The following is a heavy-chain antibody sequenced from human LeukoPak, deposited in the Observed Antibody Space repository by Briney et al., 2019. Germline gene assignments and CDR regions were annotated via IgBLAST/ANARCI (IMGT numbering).Heavy chain of an antibody. CDR3: ARETDGPPYYYGMDV. Sequence: PGWSLRLSCAASGFTFSNYGMHWVRQAPGKGLEWVSSISSSSSYIYYADSVKGRFTISRDNAKNSLYLQMNSLRAEDTAVYYCARETDGPPYYYGMDVWGQGTTVTVSS. V-gene: IGHV3-21*01. J-gene: IGHJ6*02. CDR1: GFTFSNYG. D-gene: IGHD4-17*01. CDR2: ISSSSSYI.